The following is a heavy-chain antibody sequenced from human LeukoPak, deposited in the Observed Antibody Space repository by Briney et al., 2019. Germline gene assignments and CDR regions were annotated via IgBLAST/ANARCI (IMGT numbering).Heavy chain of an antibody. CDR1: GGSISSGGYS. CDR3: ARGRYSSGWYLDYYYYYGMDV. CDR2: IYHSGST. Sequence: SETLSLTCAVSGGSISSGGYSWSWIRQPPGKGLEWIGYIYHSGSTNYNPSLKSRVTISVDTSKNQFSLKLSSVTAADTAVYYCARGRYSSGWYLDYYYYYGMDVWGQGTTVTVSS. J-gene: IGHJ6*02. D-gene: IGHD6-19*01. V-gene: IGHV4-30-2*01.